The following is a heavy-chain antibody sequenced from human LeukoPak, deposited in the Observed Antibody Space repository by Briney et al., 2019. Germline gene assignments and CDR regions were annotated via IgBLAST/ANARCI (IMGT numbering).Heavy chain of an antibody. CDR3: ASPLGSGYDQWDAFDI. CDR2: IIPIFGTA. CDR1: GGTFSSYA. J-gene: IGHJ3*02. V-gene: IGHV1-69*13. D-gene: IGHD5-12*01. Sequence: GASVKVSCKASGGTFSSYAISWVRQAPGQGLEWMGGIIPIFGTANYAQKFQGRVTITADESTSTAYMELSSLRSEDTAVYYCASPLGSGYDQWDAFDIWGQGTMVTVSS.